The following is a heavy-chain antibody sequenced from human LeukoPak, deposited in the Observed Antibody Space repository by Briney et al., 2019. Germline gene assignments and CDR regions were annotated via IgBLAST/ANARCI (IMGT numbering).Heavy chain of an antibody. CDR1: GYTFTDYY. J-gene: IGHJ4*02. D-gene: IGHD4-11*01. CDR3: ATAYSKGPVDY. Sequence: ASVKISCKVSGYTFTDYYMHWVQQAPGKGLEWMGLVDPEDGETIYEEKFQGRVTITADTSTDTAYMELSSLRSEDTAVYYCATAYSKGPVDYWGQGTLVTVSS. CDR2: VDPEDGET. V-gene: IGHV1-69-2*01.